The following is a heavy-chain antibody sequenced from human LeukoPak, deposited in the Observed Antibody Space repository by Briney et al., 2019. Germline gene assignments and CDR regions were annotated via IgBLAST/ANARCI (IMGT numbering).Heavy chain of an antibody. V-gene: IGHV1-46*01. CDR3: ARVGTVRGALGH. D-gene: IGHD3-10*01. CDR2: INPSDGST. J-gene: IGHJ4*02. CDR1: GYTFTSYY. Sequence: ASVKVSCKASGYTFTSYYMHWVRQAPGQGLEWMGIINPSDGSTSYAQKFQGRVTMTRDTSTSTVYMELSSLRSEDTAVYYCARVGTVRGALGHWGQGTLVTVSS.